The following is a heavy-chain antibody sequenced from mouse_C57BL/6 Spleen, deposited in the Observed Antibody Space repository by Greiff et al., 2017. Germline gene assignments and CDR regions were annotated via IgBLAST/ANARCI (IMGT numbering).Heavy chain of an antibody. CDR1: GYTFTSYG. CDR2: IYPRSGNT. J-gene: IGHJ1*03. CDR3: ARGYYGSSYGWYFDV. Sequence: VKLMESGAELARPGASVKLSCKASGYTFTSYGIRWVKQRTGQGLEWIGEIYPRSGNTYYNEKFKGKATLTADKSSSTAYMELRSLTSEDSAVYFCARGYYGSSYGWYFDVWGTGTTVTVSS. D-gene: IGHD1-1*01. V-gene: IGHV1-81*01.